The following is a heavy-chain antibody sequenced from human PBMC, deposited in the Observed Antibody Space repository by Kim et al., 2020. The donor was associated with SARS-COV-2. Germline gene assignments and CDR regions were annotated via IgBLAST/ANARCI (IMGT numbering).Heavy chain of an antibody. V-gene: IGHV4-31*03. Sequence: SETLSLTCTVSGGSISSGGYYWSWIRQHPGKGLEWIGYIYYSGSTYYNPSLKSRVTISVDTSKNQFSLKLSSVTAADTAVYYCARVIVDTAMVTGVQHSHLPDYWGQGTLVTVSS. J-gene: IGHJ4*02. D-gene: IGHD5-18*01. CDR3: ARVIVDTAMVTGVQHSHLPDY. CDR2: IYYSGST. CDR1: GGSISSGGYY.